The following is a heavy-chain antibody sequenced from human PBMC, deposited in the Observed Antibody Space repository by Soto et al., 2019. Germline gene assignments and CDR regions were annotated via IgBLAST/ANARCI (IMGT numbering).Heavy chain of an antibody. V-gene: IGHV3-30*18. Sequence: QVQLVESGGGVVQPGRSLRLSCAASGFTFSSYGMHWVRQAPGKGLEWVAVISYDGSKKYYADSVKGRFTISRDNSKNTLYLQMNSLRAENTAVYYCAKVSGGPRNYGMDVWGQGTKVSVSS. CDR3: AKVSGGPRNYGMDV. J-gene: IGHJ6*02. CDR1: GFTFSSYG. CDR2: ISYDGSKK. D-gene: IGHD2-15*01.